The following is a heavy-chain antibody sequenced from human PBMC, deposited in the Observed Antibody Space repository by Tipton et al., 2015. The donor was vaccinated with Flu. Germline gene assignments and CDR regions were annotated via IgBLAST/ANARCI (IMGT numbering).Heavy chain of an antibody. Sequence: TLSLTCTASSGSIRSTNYFCAWIRQPPGKRLELIGSIYPSGTTYYNPSLKSRVTISVDTSKSQFSLKLSSVTAADTAVYYCARLSYYDVDLKNFYFDYWGQGALVTVSS. CDR1: SGSIRSTNYF. V-gene: IGHV4-39*01. D-gene: IGHD3-10*02. CDR3: ARLSYYDVDLKNFYFDY. J-gene: IGHJ4*02. CDR2: IYPSGTT.